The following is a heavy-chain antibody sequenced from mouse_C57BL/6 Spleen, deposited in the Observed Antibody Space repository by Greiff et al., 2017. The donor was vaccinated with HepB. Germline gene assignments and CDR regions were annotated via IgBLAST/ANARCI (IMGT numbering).Heavy chain of an antibody. CDR3: ARGIYYYGSSYLNFDV. J-gene: IGHJ1*03. Sequence: DVMLVESGGGLVKPGGSLKLSCAASGFTFSDYGMHWVRQAPEKGLEWVAYISSGSSTIYYADTVKGRFTISRDNAKNTLFLQMTSRRSEDTAMYYCARGIYYYGSSYLNFDVWGTGTTVTVSS. CDR1: GFTFSDYG. D-gene: IGHD1-1*01. V-gene: IGHV5-17*01. CDR2: ISSGSSTI.